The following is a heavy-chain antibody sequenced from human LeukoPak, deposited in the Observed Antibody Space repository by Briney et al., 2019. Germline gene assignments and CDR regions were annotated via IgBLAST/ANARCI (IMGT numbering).Heavy chain of an antibody. CDR3: AKVITAGVDY. V-gene: IGHV3-30*02. CDR1: GFTFSNYG. J-gene: IGHJ4*02. CDR2: IRYGGSSK. Sequence: GGSLRLSCAASGFTFSNYGMHWVRQAPGKGLEWVAFIRYGGSSKYYADSVKGRFTISRDNSKNTLYLQMNSLRAEDTAVYYCAKVITAGVDYWGQGTLVTVSS. D-gene: IGHD3-16*01.